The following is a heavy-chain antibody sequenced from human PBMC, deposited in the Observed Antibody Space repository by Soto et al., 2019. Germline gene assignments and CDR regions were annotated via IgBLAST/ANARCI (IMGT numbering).Heavy chain of an antibody. CDR2: INHTGST. Sequence: SETLSLTCAVYVGSFSAYYWSWIRQPPGKGLEWIGEINHTGSTIYNPSLKSRLTISVDTSKSQLSLKLSSVTTADTAVYYCARGGKQQLVRRDWFDPWGQGTLVTVSS. D-gene: IGHD6-13*01. CDR3: ARGGKQQLVRRDWFDP. J-gene: IGHJ5*02. CDR1: VGSFSAYY. V-gene: IGHV4-34*01.